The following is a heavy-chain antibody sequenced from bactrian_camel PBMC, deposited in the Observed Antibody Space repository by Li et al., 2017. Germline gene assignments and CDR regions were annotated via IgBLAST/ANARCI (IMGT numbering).Heavy chain of an antibody. D-gene: IGHD6*01. CDR1: GYRYSTYC. J-gene: IGHJ7*01. CDR2: IDSDGRT. V-gene: IGHV3S53*01. Sequence: QLVESGGGSVQAGESLRLSCVVSGYRYSTYCMGWFRQVPGNEREPLASIDSDGRTSVADSVKGRFTISRDNPKNILYLEMNSLIPDDSAMYYCAAEEGRRECGSWYPYYYDTSDYWGKGTQVTVS.